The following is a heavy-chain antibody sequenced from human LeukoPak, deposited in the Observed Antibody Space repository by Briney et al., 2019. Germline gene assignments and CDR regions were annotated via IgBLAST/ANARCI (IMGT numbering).Heavy chain of an antibody. D-gene: IGHD1-14*01. J-gene: IGHJ5*02. V-gene: IGHV4-4*07. Sequence: SETLSLTCSVSGGSISSYYWSWIRQPAGKGLEWIGRIYTSGSTNYNPSLKSRVTMSIDTSKNQFSLKLSSVTAADTAVYYCARVTTGPNWFDPWGQGTLVTVSS. CDR1: GGSISSYY. CDR3: ARVTTGPNWFDP. CDR2: IYTSGST.